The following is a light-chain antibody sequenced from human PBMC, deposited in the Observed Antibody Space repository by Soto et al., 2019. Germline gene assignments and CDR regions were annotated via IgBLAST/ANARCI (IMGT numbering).Light chain of an antibody. V-gene: IGLV4-69*01. CDR3: QTWCTGIHGNWV. J-gene: IGLJ3*02. CDR1: SGHTTYA. CDR2: LNSDGSH. Sequence: QLVLTQSPSASASLGASVKLTCTLSSGHTTYAIAWHQQQPEKGPRYLMKLNSDGSHSKGDGIPDRFSGSSSGAERYLTISSLQSEDEADYYCQTWCTGIHGNWVFGGGTKLTVL.